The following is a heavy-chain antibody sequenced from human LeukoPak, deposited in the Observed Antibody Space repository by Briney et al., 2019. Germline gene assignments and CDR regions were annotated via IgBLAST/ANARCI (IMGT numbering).Heavy chain of an antibody. CDR2: ISGSGGST. Sequence: GGSLRLSCTTSGFTFGDYAMSWVRQAPGKGLEWVSAISGSGGSTYYADSVKGRFTISRDNSKNTLYLQMNSLRAEDTAVYYCAKARGMATLLHAFDIWGQGTMVTVSS. D-gene: IGHD5-24*01. J-gene: IGHJ3*02. CDR3: AKARGMATLLHAFDI. V-gene: IGHV3-23*01. CDR1: GFTFGDYA.